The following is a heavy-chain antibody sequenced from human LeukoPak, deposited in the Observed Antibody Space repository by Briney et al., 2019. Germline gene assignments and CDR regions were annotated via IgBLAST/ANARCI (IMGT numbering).Heavy chain of an antibody. D-gene: IGHD6-19*01. CDR3: ARETENYSSGWYGWFDP. CDR1: GGSISSYY. J-gene: IGHJ5*02. CDR2: IYTSGST. V-gene: IGHV4-4*07. Sequence: SETLSLTCTVSGGSISSYYWSWIRQPAGKGLEWIGRIYTSGSTNYNPSLKSRVTMSVDTSKNQFSLKLSSVTAADTAVCYCARETENYSSGWYGWFDPWGQGTLVTVSS.